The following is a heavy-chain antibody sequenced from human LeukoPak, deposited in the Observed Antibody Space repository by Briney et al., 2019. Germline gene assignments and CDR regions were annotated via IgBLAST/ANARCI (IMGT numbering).Heavy chain of an antibody. J-gene: IGHJ3*02. Sequence: VASVKVSCKVSGYTLTELSMHWVRQAPGKGLEWMGGFDPEDGETIYAQKFQGRVTMTEDTSTDTAYMELSSLRSEDTAVYYCATDAAITFGGVIVPHAFDIWGQGTMVTVSS. CDR2: FDPEDGET. V-gene: IGHV1-24*01. CDR1: GYTLTELS. D-gene: IGHD3-16*02. CDR3: ATDAAITFGGVIVPHAFDI.